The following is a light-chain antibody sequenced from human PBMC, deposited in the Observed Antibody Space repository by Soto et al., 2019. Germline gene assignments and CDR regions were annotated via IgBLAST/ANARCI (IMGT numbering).Light chain of an antibody. CDR1: QSVNTY. J-gene: IGKJ2*01. CDR3: QQRSNWPPVYT. V-gene: IGKV3-11*01. CDR2: DAS. Sequence: EIVLTQSPATLSLSPGERATLSCRASQSVNTYLAWYQQKPGQAPRLLIYDASNRATGIPARFTGSGSGTDSTLTISSLESEDFAVYYCQQRSNWPPVYTFGQGTKLEIK.